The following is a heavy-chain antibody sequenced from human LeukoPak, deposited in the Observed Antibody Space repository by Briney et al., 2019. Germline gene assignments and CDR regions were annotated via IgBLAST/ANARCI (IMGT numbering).Heavy chain of an antibody. CDR3: ARSGGGFGDLSRAASAFDI. V-gene: IGHV4-59*08. Sequence: PSETLSLTCTVSGGSISSYYWSWIRQPPGKGLEWIGYIYYSGSTNYNPSLKSRVTISVDTSKNQFSLKLSSVTAADTAVYYCARSGGGFGDLSRAASAFDIWGQGTMVTVSS. CDR1: GGSISSYY. J-gene: IGHJ3*02. CDR2: IYYSGST. D-gene: IGHD3-10*01.